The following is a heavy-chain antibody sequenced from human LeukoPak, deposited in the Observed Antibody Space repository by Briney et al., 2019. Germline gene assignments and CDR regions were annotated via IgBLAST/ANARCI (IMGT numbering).Heavy chain of an antibody. CDR3: ARGRLTRDY. V-gene: IGHV1-46*01. CDR2: INPSAGTT. J-gene: IGHJ4*02. Sequence: GASVKVSCKASGYTFTSYYIHWGRQPPGQGLEWMGIINPSAGTTTYARKFQGRVTMTRDTSTNTVYMELSSLRSEDTAVYYCARGRLTRDYWGQGTLVTVSS. CDR1: GYTFTSYY.